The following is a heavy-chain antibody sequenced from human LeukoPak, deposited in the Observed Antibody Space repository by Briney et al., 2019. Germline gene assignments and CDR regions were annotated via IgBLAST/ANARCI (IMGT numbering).Heavy chain of an antibody. CDR1: GGSISSSSYY. Sequence: SETLSLTCTVSGGSISSSSYYWGWIRQPPGKGLEWIGSIYYSGSTYYNPSLKSRVTISVDTSKNQFSLKLSSVTAADTAVYYCARIYSSRDAFDIWGQGTMVTVSS. V-gene: IGHV4-39*07. J-gene: IGHJ3*02. CDR2: IYYSGST. D-gene: IGHD6-13*01. CDR3: ARIYSSRDAFDI.